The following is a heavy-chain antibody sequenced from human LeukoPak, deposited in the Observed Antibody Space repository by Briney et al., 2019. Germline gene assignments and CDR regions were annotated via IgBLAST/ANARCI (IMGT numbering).Heavy chain of an antibody. D-gene: IGHD3-10*01. J-gene: IGHJ4*01. CDR2: IRTKTHKYAT. CDR3: TRHHYGDSGGDFDY. CDR1: GFTFSGSA. V-gene: IGHV3-73*01. Sequence: GGSLRLSCAGSGFTFSGSAIHWVRLPSGKGLEWLGYIRTKTHKYATQYTASVKGRFTISRDDSKNTAYLQMNSLQTEDTAVYYCTRHHYGDSGGDFDYWGHGTRVTVSS.